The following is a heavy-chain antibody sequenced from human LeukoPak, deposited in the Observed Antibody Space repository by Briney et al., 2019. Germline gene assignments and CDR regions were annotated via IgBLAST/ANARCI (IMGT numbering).Heavy chain of an antibody. CDR1: GGSFSGYY. CDR2: INHSGST. D-gene: IGHD2-21*02. Sequence: SGTLSLTCAVYGGSFSGYYWSWIRQPPGKGLEWIGEINHSGSTNYNPSLKSRVTISVDTSKNQFSLKLSSVTAADTAVYYCARGPPRLVVTAIRGYFDYWGQGTLVTVSS. V-gene: IGHV4-34*01. J-gene: IGHJ4*02. CDR3: ARGPPRLVVTAIRGYFDY.